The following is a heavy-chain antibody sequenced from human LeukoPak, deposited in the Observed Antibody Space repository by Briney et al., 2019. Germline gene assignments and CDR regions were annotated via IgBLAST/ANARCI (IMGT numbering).Heavy chain of an antibody. CDR1: EYTFTGYY. J-gene: IGHJ5*02. CDR3: ARNKYSGYEKGWFDP. D-gene: IGHD5-12*01. CDR2: INPNSGGT. V-gene: IGHV1-2*02. Sequence: ASVKVSCKASEYTFTGYYMHWVRQAPGQGLEWMGWINPNSGGTNYAQKFQGRVTMTRDTSISTAYMELSRLRSDDTAVYYCARNKYSGYEKGWFDPWGQGTLVTVSS.